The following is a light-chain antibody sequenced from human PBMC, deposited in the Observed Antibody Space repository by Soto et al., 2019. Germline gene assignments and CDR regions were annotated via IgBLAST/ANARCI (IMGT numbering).Light chain of an antibody. J-gene: IGLJ3*02. CDR1: SGDIGGYNS. CDR2: EVT. Sequence: QSALTQPPSASGSPGQSVAISCTGTSGDIGGYNSVSWYQQHPGKAPKLIIYEVTKRPSGVPDRFSGSKSGYTASLTVSGLQAEDEADYYCSSYAGSKKYVLFGGGTQLTVL. V-gene: IGLV2-8*01. CDR3: SSYAGSKKYVL.